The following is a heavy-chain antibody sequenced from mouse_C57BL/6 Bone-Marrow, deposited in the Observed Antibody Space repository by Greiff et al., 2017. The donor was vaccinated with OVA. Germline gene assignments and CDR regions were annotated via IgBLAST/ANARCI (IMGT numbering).Heavy chain of an antibody. D-gene: IGHD3-3*01. Sequence: QVQLQQPGAELVKPGASVKLSCKASGYTFTSYWMHWVKQRPGRGLEWIGRIDPKSGGTKYNEKFKSKATLTVDKPSSTAYLQLSSLTSEDSAVYYCARGGRRYAMDYWGQGTSVTVSS. CDR3: ARGGRRYAMDY. J-gene: IGHJ4*01. CDR2: IDPKSGGT. CDR1: GYTFTSYW. V-gene: IGHV1-72*01.